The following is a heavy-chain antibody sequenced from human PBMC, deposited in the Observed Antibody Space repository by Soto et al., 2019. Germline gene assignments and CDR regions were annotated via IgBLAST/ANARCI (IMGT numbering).Heavy chain of an antibody. CDR2: IYYSGST. V-gene: IGHV4-59*08. CDR3: ARHPTWFDP. Sequence: QVQLQESGPGLVKPSETLSLTCTVSGGSISSYYWSWIRQPPGKGLEWIGNIYYSGSTNYNPSLRSRVTISVDTSTNQFSLKLSSVTAADTAVYYCARHPTWFDPCGQGTLVTVSS. CDR1: GGSISSYY. J-gene: IGHJ5*02.